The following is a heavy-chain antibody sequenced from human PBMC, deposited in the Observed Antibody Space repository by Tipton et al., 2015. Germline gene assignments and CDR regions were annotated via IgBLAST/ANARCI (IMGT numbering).Heavy chain of an antibody. D-gene: IGHD3-22*01. CDR1: GGSVCNGNFY. Sequence: TLSLTCTVSGGSVCNGNFYWTWIRQPPGKSLEWIGEIHHGGSTNYNPSLKSRVTMSVDTSKNQFSPHLSSVTAADTAVYYCAREVWYYDSSGYDYWGQGTLVTVSS. J-gene: IGHJ4*02. V-gene: IGHV4-61*01. CDR2: IHHGGST. CDR3: AREVWYYDSSGYDY.